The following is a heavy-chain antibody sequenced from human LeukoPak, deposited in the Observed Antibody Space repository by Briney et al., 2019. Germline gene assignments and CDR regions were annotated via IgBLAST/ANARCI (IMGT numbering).Heavy chain of an antibody. V-gene: IGHV3-53*01. CDR2: IYSGGST. J-gene: IGHJ4*02. CDR1: GFTVSSNY. D-gene: IGHD4-17*01. Sequence: GGSLRLSCAASGFTVSSNYMSWVRQAPGKGLEWVSVIYSGGSTYYADSVKGRFTISRDNSKNTLYLQMNSLRAEDTAVYYCVNYGDYVAFDYWGQGTLVTVSS. CDR3: VNYGDYVAFDY.